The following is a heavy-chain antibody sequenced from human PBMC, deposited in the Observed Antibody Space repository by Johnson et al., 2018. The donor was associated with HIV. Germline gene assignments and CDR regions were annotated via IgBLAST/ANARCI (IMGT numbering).Heavy chain of an antibody. V-gene: IGHV3-23*04. CDR1: GFTFSTYG. J-gene: IGHJ3*02. CDR3: AKDINWGGTAFDI. Sequence: VQLVESGGGVVQPGRSLRLSCAASGFTFSTYGTSWVRQAPGKGLEWVSGFSGSGGSTYYADSVKGRFTISRDNSENTLYLQMNSLRAEDTAVYYCAKDINWGGTAFDIWGQGTMVTVSS. CDR2: FSGSGGST. D-gene: IGHD7-27*01.